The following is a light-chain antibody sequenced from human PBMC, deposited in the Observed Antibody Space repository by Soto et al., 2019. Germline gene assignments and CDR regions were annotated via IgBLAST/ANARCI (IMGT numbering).Light chain of an antibody. CDR2: DVS. Sequence: ALTQPASVSGSPGQSLTISCTGTSSDVGGYNYVSWYQQHPGKAPKLMIYDVSNRPSGLSFRFSGSKSGNTASLPISGLQAEDEAAHYCTSYTSRATYVSGTGTKVTVL. CDR3: TSYTSRATYV. V-gene: IGLV2-14*01. CDR1: SSDVGGYNY. J-gene: IGLJ1*01.